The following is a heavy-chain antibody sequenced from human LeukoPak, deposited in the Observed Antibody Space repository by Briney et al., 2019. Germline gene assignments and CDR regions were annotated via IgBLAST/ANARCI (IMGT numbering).Heavy chain of an antibody. CDR1: GFTFSSYA. Sequence: GGSLRLSCAASGFTFSSYAMSWVRQAPGGGLEWVSAISGSGGSTYYADSVKGRFTISRDNSKNTLYLQMNSLRAEDTAVYYCARGDYGDYVVPFEYWGQGTLVTVFS. D-gene: IGHD4-17*01. CDR3: ARGDYGDYVVPFEY. J-gene: IGHJ4*02. V-gene: IGHV3-23*01. CDR2: ISGSGGST.